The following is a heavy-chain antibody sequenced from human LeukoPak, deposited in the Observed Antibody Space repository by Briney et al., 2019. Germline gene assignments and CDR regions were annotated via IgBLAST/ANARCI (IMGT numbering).Heavy chain of an antibody. J-gene: IGHJ4*02. V-gene: IGHV3-53*01. Sequence: GGSLRLSCAASGFTFSSYSMNWVRQAPGKGLEWVSVIFSGGSPYYADSVKGRFTISRDNSKNTLYLQMSRLRAEDTAVYYCARGHSSSSGSPDYWGQGTLVTVSS. CDR1: GFTFSSYS. CDR3: ARGHSSSSGSPDY. CDR2: IFSGGSP. D-gene: IGHD6-6*01.